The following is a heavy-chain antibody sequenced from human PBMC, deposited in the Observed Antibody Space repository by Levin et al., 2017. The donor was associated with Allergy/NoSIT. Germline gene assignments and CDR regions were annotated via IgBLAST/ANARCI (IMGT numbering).Heavy chain of an antibody. D-gene: IGHD3-3*01. Sequence: PGGSLRLSCAASGFTFSSYEMNWVRQAPGKGLEWVSYISSSGSTIYYADSVKGRFTISRDNAKNSLYLQMNSLRAEDTAVYYCTRTSLRFLDSYYFDYWGQGTLVTVSS. J-gene: IGHJ4*02. CDR2: ISSSGSTI. V-gene: IGHV3-48*03. CDR3: TRTSLRFLDSYYFDY. CDR1: GFTFSSYE.